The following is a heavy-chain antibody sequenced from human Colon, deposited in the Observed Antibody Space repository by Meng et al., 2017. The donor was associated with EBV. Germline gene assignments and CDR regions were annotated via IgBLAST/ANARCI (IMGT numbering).Heavy chain of an antibody. V-gene: IGHV4-30-4*01. CDR2: IYYTGST. J-gene: IGHJ4*02. CDR3: ARNYYFDY. CDR1: GGSINSGDYY. Sequence: VRLHCSGQGLMTSSQTLSLNCNVSGGSINSGDYYWSWIRKPPGNGLEWIGYIYYTGSTYYNPSLKSRVTISMDTSKNQFSLRLSSVTAADTAVYYCARNYYFDYWGQGTLVTVSS.